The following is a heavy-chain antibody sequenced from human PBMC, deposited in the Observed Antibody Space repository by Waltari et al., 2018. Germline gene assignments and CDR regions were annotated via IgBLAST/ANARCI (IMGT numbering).Heavy chain of an antibody. CDR1: GYSISSGYY. CDR2: IFHSGST. J-gene: IGHJ6*02. V-gene: IGHV4-38-2*01. Sequence: QVQLQESGPGLVKPSETLSLTCAVSGYSISSGYYWGWIRQPPGKGLEWIGSIFHSGSTDYDPALRSRVTLSVDTAKNQFSLKLSSVTAADTAVYYCASSTSSNYYYGMDVWGQGTTVTVSS. D-gene: IGHD2-2*01. CDR3: ASSTSSNYYYGMDV.